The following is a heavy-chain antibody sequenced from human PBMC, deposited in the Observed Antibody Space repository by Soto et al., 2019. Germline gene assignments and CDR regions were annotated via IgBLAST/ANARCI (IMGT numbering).Heavy chain of an antibody. CDR2: ISGSGSKT. CDR1: GFTLSSYA. V-gene: IGHV3-23*01. Sequence: EVQLLESGGGVVQSGGSLRVSCEVSGFTLSSYAMSWVRQAPGKGLEWVSAISGSGSKTYYAASVKGRFTISRDNSENTVYLQLNSVRVEDTAVYYCARDQGVVVTADNWFDPWGQGILVTVSS. CDR3: ARDQGVVVTADNWFDP. J-gene: IGHJ5*02. D-gene: IGHD2-21*02.